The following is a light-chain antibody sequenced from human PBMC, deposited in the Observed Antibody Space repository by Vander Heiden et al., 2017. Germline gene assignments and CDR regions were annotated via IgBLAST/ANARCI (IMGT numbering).Light chain of an antibody. J-gene: IGKJ1*01. CDR1: QSVSSSY. CDR2: GAS. CDR3: QQYGSSPRT. V-gene: IGKV3-20*01. Sequence: EIVLTQSPGTLSLSPGERATLSCRASQSVSSSYLAWYQQKPVQAPRLLIDGASSRATGIPDRFSGSGSGTDFTLTISRLEPEDFAVYYCQQYGSSPRTFGQGTKVEIK.